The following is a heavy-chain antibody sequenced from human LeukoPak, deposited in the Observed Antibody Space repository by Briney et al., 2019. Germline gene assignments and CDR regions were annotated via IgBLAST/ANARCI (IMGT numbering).Heavy chain of an antibody. J-gene: IGHJ6*02. CDR3: ARDSVHYYYYYGMDV. CDR1: GGSFSGYY. CDR2: INHSGST. Sequence: PSETLSLTCAVYGGSFSGYYCSWIRQPPGKGLEWIGEINHSGSTNYNPSLKSRVTIPVDTSKNQFSLKLSSVTAADTAVYYCARDSVHYYYYYGMDVWGQGTTVTVSS. D-gene: IGHD2-15*01. V-gene: IGHV4-34*01.